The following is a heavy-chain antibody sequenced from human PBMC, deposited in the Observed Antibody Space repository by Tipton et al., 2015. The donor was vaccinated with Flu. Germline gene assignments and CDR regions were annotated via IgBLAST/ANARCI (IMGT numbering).Heavy chain of an antibody. V-gene: IGHV3-7*01. Sequence: VQLVQSGGGLVQPGGSLRLSCAASGFTFSTYWMGWVRQAPGKGLEWVANINQGGSEKYYVDSVKGRFTISRDNAKNSLHLQMNSLRAEDTAVYYCVRAIAAAGSRWGQGTLVTVS. CDR1: GFTFSTYW. CDR3: VRAIAAAGSR. CDR2: INQGGSEK. J-gene: IGHJ4*02. D-gene: IGHD6-13*01.